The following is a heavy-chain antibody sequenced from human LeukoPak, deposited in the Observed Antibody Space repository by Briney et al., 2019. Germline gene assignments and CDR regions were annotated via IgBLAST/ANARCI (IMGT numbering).Heavy chain of an antibody. J-gene: IGHJ3*02. CDR3: ARATAAGLNAFDI. CDR2: IFYTGMT. V-gene: IGHV4-59*01. CDR1: GGSISTYF. D-gene: IGHD6-13*01. Sequence: SETLSLTCTVSGGSISTYFWSWIRQPPGKGLEWIGYIFYTGMTNYNPSLTRRVTISVDTSKNQFSLRLTSVTAADTAVYFCARATAAGLNAFDIWGQGTMVTVSS.